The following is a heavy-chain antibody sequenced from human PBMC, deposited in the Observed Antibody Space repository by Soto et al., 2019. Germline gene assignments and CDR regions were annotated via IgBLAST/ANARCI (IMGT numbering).Heavy chain of an antibody. CDR1: GFTFSSYG. CDR3: ARGIPSSNWFDP. V-gene: IGHV3-33*01. Sequence: PGGSLRLSCAASGFTFSSYGMHWVRQAPGKGLEWVAVIWYDGSNKYYAASVKGRFTISRDNSKNTLYLQMNSLRAEDTAVYYCARGIPSSNWFDPWGQGTLVTVSS. CDR2: IWYDGSNK. J-gene: IGHJ5*02.